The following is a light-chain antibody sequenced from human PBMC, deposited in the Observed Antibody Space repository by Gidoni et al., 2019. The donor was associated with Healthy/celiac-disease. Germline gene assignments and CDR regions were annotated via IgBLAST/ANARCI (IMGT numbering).Light chain of an antibody. CDR3: QQYNNWPPMYT. V-gene: IGKV3-15*01. Sequence: CRASQSVSSNLAWYQQKPGQAPRLLIYGASTRATGIPARFSGSGSGTEFTHTISSLQSEDFAVYYCQQYNNWPPMYTFGQGTKLEIK. J-gene: IGKJ2*01. CDR1: QSVSSN. CDR2: GAS.